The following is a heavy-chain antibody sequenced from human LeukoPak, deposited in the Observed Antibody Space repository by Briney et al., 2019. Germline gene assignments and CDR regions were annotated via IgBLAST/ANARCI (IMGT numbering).Heavy chain of an antibody. CDR3: AMATIIPDFDY. Sequence: PGGSLRLSCAASGFTFSSYSMNWVRQAPGKGLEWVSYISSSSSTIYYADSVKGRFTISRDNSKNTLYLQMNSLRAEDTAVYYCAMATIIPDFDYWGQGTLVTVSS. J-gene: IGHJ4*02. CDR1: GFTFSSYS. CDR2: ISSSSSTI. V-gene: IGHV3-48*01. D-gene: IGHD5-24*01.